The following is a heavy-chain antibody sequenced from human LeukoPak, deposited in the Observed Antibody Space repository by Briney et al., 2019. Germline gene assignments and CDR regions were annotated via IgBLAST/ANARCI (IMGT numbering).Heavy chain of an antibody. D-gene: IGHD2-8*02. V-gene: IGHV3-49*04. CDR3: ATYRQVLLPFES. CDR2: IRSKAYGGTT. Sequence: GGSLRLSCTASGFTFGDYVMSWVRQAPGKGLEGVGFIRSKAYGGTTKNAASVKGRFTISRDDSRSIAYLQMNSLRAEDTAIYYCATYRQVLLPFESWGQGTLVTVSS. J-gene: IGHJ4*02. CDR1: GFTFGDYV.